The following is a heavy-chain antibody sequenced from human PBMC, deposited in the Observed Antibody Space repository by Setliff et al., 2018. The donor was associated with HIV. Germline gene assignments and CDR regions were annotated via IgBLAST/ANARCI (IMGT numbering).Heavy chain of an antibody. CDR2: INYSGDT. D-gene: IGHD4-17*01. J-gene: IGHJ5*01. Sequence: LSLTCAVYGGSFPAYYWSWVRQPPGKGLEWIGEINYSGDTTYNPSLKSRVNMFIDTSKKQFSLKLASVTAADTAVYYCVRQHGDYAFGSWGQGTLVTVSS. V-gene: IGHV4-34*01. CDR1: GGSFPAYY. CDR3: VRQHGDYAFGS.